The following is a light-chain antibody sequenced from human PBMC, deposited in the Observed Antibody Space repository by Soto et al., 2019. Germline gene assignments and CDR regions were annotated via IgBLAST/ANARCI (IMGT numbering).Light chain of an antibody. Sequence: DIVMTQSPLSLPVTPGEPASISCRSSQSLLHSNGYNYLDWYLQKPGQSPQLLIYLGSNRASGVPDRFSGSGSGTDFTLKISSLQVDDFATYYCQEALNEPWTFGQGTKVDIK. CDR1: QSLLHSNGYNY. CDR3: QEALNEPWT. CDR2: LGS. J-gene: IGKJ1*01. V-gene: IGKV2-28*01.